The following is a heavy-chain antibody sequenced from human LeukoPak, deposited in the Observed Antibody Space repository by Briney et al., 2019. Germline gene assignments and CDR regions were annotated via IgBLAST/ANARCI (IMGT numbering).Heavy chain of an antibody. CDR1: GFTFSTHS. CDR3: ARDLHWAFDY. V-gene: IGHV3-48*01. D-gene: IGHD3-16*01. Sequence: GGSLRLSCAASGFTFSTHSVNWVRQAPGKGLEWVSYISNDDIYYADSVKGRFTISRDNAQSSLYLQMNSLRAEDTAVYYCARDLHWAFDYWGQGTLITVSS. J-gene: IGHJ4*02. CDR2: ISNDDI.